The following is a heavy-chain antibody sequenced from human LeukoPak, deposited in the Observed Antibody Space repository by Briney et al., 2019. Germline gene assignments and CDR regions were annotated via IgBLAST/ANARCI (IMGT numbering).Heavy chain of an antibody. D-gene: IGHD1-1*01. Sequence: PGQSLRLSCTASGFTFGDYPMSWVRQAPGKGLEWLTFITSKPYGETAEYAASVKGRFTISRDDSNGVAYLQMSYLKVDDSGIYYCLTALAPTVGNWYFDYSGQGTLVTVSS. CDR2: ITSKPYGETA. CDR1: GFTFGDYP. CDR3: LTALAPTVGNWYFDY. V-gene: IGHV3-49*04. J-gene: IGHJ4*02.